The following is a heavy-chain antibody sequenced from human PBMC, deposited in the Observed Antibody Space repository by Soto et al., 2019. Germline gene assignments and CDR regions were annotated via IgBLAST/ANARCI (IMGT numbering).Heavy chain of an antibody. J-gene: IGHJ5*01. V-gene: IGHV3-23*01. CDR2: IGGRGTDT. CDR3: AKDAVPYNGKWDWFDS. CDR1: KFTFSDFA. Sequence: DVQLLESGGGLVQPGGSLTLSCAASKFTFSDFAMSWVRQAPGKGLEWGSSIGGRGTDTYYADSVKGRFTISRDHSKNTLFLQMDGLRDEDTAVYYCAKDAVPYNGKWDWFDSWGQGTLVIVSS. D-gene: IGHD1-20*01.